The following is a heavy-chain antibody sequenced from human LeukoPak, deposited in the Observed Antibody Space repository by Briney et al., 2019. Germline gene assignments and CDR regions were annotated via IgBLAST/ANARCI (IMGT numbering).Heavy chain of an antibody. J-gene: IGHJ3*02. CDR2: IFDNENT. CDR3: AKSNGYGLVDI. Sequence: PSETLSLTCTVSSGSITSGGKSWSWIRQPPGKGLEWLGNIFDNENTVYNPSLRSRLTISLDTSKSQFSLKLNSVTAADTAVYYCAKSNGYGLVDIWGQGTMVTVSS. V-gene: IGHV4-30-4*07. D-gene: IGHD3-10*01. CDR1: SGSITSGGKS.